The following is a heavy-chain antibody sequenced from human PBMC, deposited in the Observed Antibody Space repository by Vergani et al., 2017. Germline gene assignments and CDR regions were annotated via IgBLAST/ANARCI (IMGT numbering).Heavy chain of an antibody. V-gene: IGHV4-34*01. CDR2: INHSGST. D-gene: IGHD3-16*01. CDR3: ARWAVDYGDAFDI. J-gene: IGHJ3*02. Sequence: QVQLQQWGAGLLKPSETLSLTCAVYGWSFSGYYWSWIRQPPGKGLEWIGEINHSGSTNYNPSLKSRVTTSVDTSKNQFSLKLSSVTAADTAVYYCARWAVDYGDAFDIWGQGTMVTVSS. CDR1: GWSFSGYY.